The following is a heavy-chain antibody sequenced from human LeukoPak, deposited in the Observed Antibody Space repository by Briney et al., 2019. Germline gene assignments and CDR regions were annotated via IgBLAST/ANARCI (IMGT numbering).Heavy chain of an antibody. CDR2: ISSGGGRI. D-gene: IGHD3-10*01. CDR1: GFAFSSYA. CDR3: AKAPNYYGSGSYYNNWFDP. V-gene: IGHV3-23*01. Sequence: PGGSLRLSCAASGFAFSSYAIRWVRQAPGKGLEWVSSISSGGGRIYCADSVKGRFTISRDNSKNTLYLQMDSLRAEDTAVYYCAKAPNYYGSGSYYNNWFDPWGQGTLVTVSS. J-gene: IGHJ5*02.